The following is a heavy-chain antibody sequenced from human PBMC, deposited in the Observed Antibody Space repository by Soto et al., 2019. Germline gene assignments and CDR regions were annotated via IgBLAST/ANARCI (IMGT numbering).Heavy chain of an antibody. CDR3: ARVDTMVGGEPFDY. D-gene: IGHD3-10*01. J-gene: IGHJ4*02. V-gene: IGHV4-34*01. CDR1: GGSFTGYY. CDR2: IYYSGST. Sequence: PSETLSLTCAVNGGSFTGYYGAWIRQSPGKGLEWIGDIYYSGSTYYNPSLKSRVTISIDTSKNQFSLKLSSVTAADTAVYYCARVDTMVGGEPFDYWGQGTLVTVSS.